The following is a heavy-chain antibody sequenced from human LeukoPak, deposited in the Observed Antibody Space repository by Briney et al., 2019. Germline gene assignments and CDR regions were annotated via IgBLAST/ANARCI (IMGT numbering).Heavy chain of an antibody. J-gene: IGHJ4*02. CDR3: AKDFPGRGVAGLSAFLDY. D-gene: IGHD6-19*01. V-gene: IGHV3-23*01. CDR1: GFTFSSYA. Sequence: GASLRLSCAASGFTFSSYAMSWVRQAPGKGLEWISGISGTTYYADSVKGRFTISRDNSKNTLYLQMDSLRVEDTAVYYCAKDFPGRGVAGLSAFLDYWGQGTLVTVSS. CDR2: ISGTT.